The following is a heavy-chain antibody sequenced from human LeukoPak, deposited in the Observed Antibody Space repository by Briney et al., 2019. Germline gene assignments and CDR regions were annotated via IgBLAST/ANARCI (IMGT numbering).Heavy chain of an antibody. CDR2: ISAGGGVT. CDR1: GFTFNNYP. J-gene: IGHJ4*02. D-gene: IGHD2-21*02. CDR3: AKGPVTGSDY. Sequence: HPGGSLRLSCAASGFTFNNYPMAWVRQAPGKGLDWVSAISAGGGVTYSADSVKGRFTISRDNFKNTLSLQMDSLRAEDTAVYYCAKGPVTGSDYWGQGTLVTVSS. V-gene: IGHV3-23*01.